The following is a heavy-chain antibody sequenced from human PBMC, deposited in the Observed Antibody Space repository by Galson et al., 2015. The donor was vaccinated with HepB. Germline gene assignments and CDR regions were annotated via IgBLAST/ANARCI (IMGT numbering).Heavy chain of an antibody. CDR2: ISSNGGST. V-gene: IGHV3-64*01. CDR1: GFTLSSYA. CDR3: ARGGLRLGELASD. Sequence: SLRLSCAASGFTLSSYAMHWVRQAPGKGLEYVSAISSNGGSTYYANSVKGRFTISRDNSKNTLYLQMGSLRAEDMAVYYCARGGLRLGELASDWGQGTLVTVSS. D-gene: IGHD3-16*02. J-gene: IGHJ4*02.